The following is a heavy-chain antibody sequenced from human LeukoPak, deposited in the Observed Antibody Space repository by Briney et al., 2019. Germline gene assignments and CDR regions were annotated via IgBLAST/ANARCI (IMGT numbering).Heavy chain of an antibody. CDR2: IIPIFGTA. D-gene: IGHD1-14*01. J-gene: IGHJ5*02. V-gene: IGHV1-69*05. CDR1: GGTFSSYA. CDR3: ARDQLTTTGHGFKNWFDP. Sequence: SVKVSCKASGGTFSSYAISWVRQAPGQGLEWMGRIIPIFGTANYAQKFQGRVTITTDESTSTAYMELSSLRSEDTAVYYCARDQLTTTGHGFKNWFDPWGQGTLVTVSP.